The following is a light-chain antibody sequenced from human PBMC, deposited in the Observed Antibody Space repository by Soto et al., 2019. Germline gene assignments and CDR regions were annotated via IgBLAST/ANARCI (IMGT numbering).Light chain of an antibody. CDR2: DAS. J-gene: IGKJ5*01. V-gene: IGKV3D-11*02. Sequence: EIVLTQSPGTLALSPGERANLSGRASQSVGSYLAWYQQKPGQDPRLLIYDASNRATGIPARFSGSGSGTDFNLTISSLETEEFAIYDCQQRKNWQVTFGQGTRREIK. CDR3: QQRKNWQVT. CDR1: QSVGSY.